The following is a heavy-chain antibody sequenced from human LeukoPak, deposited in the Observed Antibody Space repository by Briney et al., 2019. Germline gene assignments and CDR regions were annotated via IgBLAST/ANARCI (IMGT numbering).Heavy chain of an antibody. CDR3: AKADPFDY. V-gene: IGHV3-30*02. J-gene: IGHJ4*02. CDR1: GFTFTTYG. Sequence: PGGSLRLSCAASGFTFTTYGMHWVRQAPGKGLEWVAGIRFDGSNRYYADSVKGRFTISRDNSKNTLYLQMNSLRAEDTAVYYCAKADPFDYWGQGTLVTVSS. CDR2: IRFDGSNR.